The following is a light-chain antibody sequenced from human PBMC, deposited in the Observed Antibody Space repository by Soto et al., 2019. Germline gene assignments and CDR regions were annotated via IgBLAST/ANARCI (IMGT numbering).Light chain of an antibody. CDR2: EVS. CDR3: SSYAGSNKGVV. J-gene: IGLJ2*01. V-gene: IGLV2-8*01. CDR1: SSDVGGYNS. Sequence: QSALTEPPSASGSPGQSVTIACTGTSSDVGGYNSVSLCQQYPGKAPKLMIYEVSKRPSGVPDRFSGSKSVNTASLTVSGLQADDEADYYCSSYAGSNKGVVFGGGTKLPVL.